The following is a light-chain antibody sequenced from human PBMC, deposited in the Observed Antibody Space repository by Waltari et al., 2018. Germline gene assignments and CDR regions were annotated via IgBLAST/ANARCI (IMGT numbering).Light chain of an antibody. CDR1: QSISTY. J-gene: IGKJ2*01. CDR2: AAS. V-gene: IGKV1-39*01. Sequence: DIQMTQSPSSLSASVGDRVTITCRASQSISTYLNWYQQKLGKAPTHLIFAASTLQVGVPSRFSGSGSGTEFTLTISNLQPEDFATYFCQQSYSSPPTFGQGTKLEI. CDR3: QQSYSSPPT.